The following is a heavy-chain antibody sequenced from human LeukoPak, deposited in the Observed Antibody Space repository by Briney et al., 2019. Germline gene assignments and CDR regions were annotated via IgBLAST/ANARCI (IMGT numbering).Heavy chain of an antibody. CDR1: SGSISSSGYY. Sequence: PSETLSLTCTVSSGSISSSGYYCSWIPQHPGKGLEWIVCIYYSGSTYYNPSLKSRVTISVDTSKNQFSLSLSSVTAADTAVYYCARSLGMESYYYYGMDVWGQGTTVTVSS. J-gene: IGHJ6*02. D-gene: IGHD1-14*01. V-gene: IGHV4-31*03. CDR3: ARSLGMESYYYYGMDV. CDR2: IYYSGST.